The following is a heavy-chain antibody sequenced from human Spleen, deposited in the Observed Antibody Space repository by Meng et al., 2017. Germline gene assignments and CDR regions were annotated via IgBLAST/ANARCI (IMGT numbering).Heavy chain of an antibody. V-gene: IGHV1-69*17. CDR1: GDTFINYA. CDR2: ILPNFAIT. Sequence: QVQLVQSGAEVKKLGSSVRVSCKLSGDTFINYAIIWVRLAPGQGLEWMGGILPNFAITHYAPKFQGRVTITADKSTSTAYMELSSLKFEDTAVYYWATEGSSWPYYFDHWGQGTLVTVSS. J-gene: IGHJ4*02. CDR3: ATEGSSWPYYFDH. D-gene: IGHD6-13*01.